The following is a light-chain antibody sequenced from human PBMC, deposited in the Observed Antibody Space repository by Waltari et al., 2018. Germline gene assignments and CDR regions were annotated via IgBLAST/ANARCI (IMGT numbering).Light chain of an antibody. V-gene: IGKV3-11*01. CDR3: HQRSKWPLT. J-gene: IGKJ4*01. CDR1: QSVDGY. CDR2: DAS. Sequence: EIVLTQSPATLSLSPGDRATLSCRASQSVDGYLAWYQLKPGQVPRLLIYDASNRATGIPGRFSGSGSGADFTLIISSLEPEDFAVYYCHQRSKWPLTFGGGTKVEIK.